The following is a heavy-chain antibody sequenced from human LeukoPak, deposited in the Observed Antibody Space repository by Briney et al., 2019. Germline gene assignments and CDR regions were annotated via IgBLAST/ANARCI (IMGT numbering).Heavy chain of an antibody. CDR1: GGSISGYY. J-gene: IGHJ4*02. CDR3: AREGGYCGGDCPSGFDY. CDR2: IYHSGNT. Sequence: PSETLSLTCTVSGGSISGYYWSWIRQPPRKGLEWIGSIYHSGNTYYNPSLKSRVTISVDTSKNQFSLKLSSVTAADTAVYYCAREGGYCGGDCPSGFDYWGQGTLVTVSS. V-gene: IGHV4-39*07. D-gene: IGHD2-21*02.